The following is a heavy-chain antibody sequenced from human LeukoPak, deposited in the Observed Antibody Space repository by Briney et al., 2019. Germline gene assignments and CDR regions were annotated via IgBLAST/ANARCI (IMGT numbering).Heavy chain of an antibody. V-gene: IGHV4-34*01. Sequence: SETLSLTCAVYGGSFSGYYWSWIRQPPGKGLEWIGEINHSGSTNYNPSLKSRVTISVDTSKNQFSLKLSSVTAADTAVYYCARHGLSITAPGRWFDPWGQGTLVTVSS. CDR2: INHSGST. J-gene: IGHJ5*02. CDR1: GGSFSGYY. D-gene: IGHD6-6*01. CDR3: ARHGLSITAPGRWFDP.